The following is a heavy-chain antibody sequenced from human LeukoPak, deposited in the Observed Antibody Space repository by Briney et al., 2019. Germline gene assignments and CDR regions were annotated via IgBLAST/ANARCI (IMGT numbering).Heavy chain of an antibody. Sequence: GGSLRLSCAASGFAFSSYAMSWVRQAPGKGLQWVSAISDNGGSTYYADSVKGRFTISRDNSKNTLYLQMNSLGAEDTAVCYCAKDQRWESPHYLDSWGQGTLVTVSS. CDR1: GFAFSSYA. J-gene: IGHJ4*02. CDR3: AKDQRWESPHYLDS. D-gene: IGHD1-26*01. CDR2: ISDNGGST. V-gene: IGHV3-23*01.